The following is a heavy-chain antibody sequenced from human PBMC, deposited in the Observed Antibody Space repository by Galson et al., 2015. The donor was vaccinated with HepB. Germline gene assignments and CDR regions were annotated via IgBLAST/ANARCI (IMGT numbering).Heavy chain of an antibody. D-gene: IGHD5-12*01. CDR2: INTNTGNP. CDR3: ARGGSHWFDP. J-gene: IGHJ5*02. CDR1: GYTFTRYA. Sequence: SVKVSCKASGYTFTRYAMNWVRQAPGQGLEWMGWINTNTGNPTYAQGFTGRFVFSLDTSVRTAYLQISSLEAEDTAVYYCARGGSHWFDPWGQGTLVTVSS. V-gene: IGHV7-4-1*02.